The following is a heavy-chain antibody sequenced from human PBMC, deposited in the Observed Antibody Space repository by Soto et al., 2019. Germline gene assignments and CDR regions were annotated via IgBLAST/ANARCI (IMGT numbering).Heavy chain of an antibody. V-gene: IGHV3-30*18. J-gene: IGHJ6*02. CDR2: ISYDGSNT. CDR3: AKDLYYYGSGSHYYGMDV. D-gene: IGHD3-10*01. Sequence: PGGSLRLSCAASGFTFSTYAMHWVRQAPGKGLEWVALISYDGSNTYYADSVKGRLTISRDNSKSTLYLQMNSLRAEDTAVYYCAKDLYYYGSGSHYYGMDVWGQGTTVTVSS. CDR1: GFTFSTYA.